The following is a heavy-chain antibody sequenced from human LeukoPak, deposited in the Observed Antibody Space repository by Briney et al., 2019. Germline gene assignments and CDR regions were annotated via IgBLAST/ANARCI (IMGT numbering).Heavy chain of an antibody. V-gene: IGHV3-7*01. CDR3: ARGRSPRGYSYGYYYFDY. Sequence: PGGSLRLSCAASGFTFSSYWMSWVRQAPGKGLEWVANIKQDGSEKYYVDSVEGRFTISRDNAKNSLYLQMNSLRAEDTAVYYCARGRSPRGYSYGYYYFDYWGQGTLVTVSS. D-gene: IGHD5-18*01. CDR2: IKQDGSEK. CDR1: GFTFSSYW. J-gene: IGHJ4*02.